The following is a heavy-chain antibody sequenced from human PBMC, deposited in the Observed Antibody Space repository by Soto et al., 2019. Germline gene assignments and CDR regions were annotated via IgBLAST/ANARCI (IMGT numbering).Heavy chain of an antibody. J-gene: IGHJ4*02. D-gene: IGHD3-22*01. CDR1: GYTFTSYY. Sequence: ASVKVSCKASGYTFTSYYMHWVRQAPGQGLEWMGIINPSGGSTSYAQKFQGRVTMTRDTSTSTVYMELSSLRSEDTVVYYCAHGGHDSSGYEYYFDYWGQGTLVTVSS. CDR2: INPSGGST. V-gene: IGHV1-46*01. CDR3: AHGGHDSSGYEYYFDY.